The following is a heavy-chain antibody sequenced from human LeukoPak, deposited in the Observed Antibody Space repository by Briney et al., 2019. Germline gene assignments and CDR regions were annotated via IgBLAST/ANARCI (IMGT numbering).Heavy chain of an antibody. D-gene: IGHD3-10*01. V-gene: IGHV3-7*04. CDR3: ARAVYGYFDF. CDR2: INQDGSEK. J-gene: IGHJ4*02. Sequence: GGSLRLSCAASGFTFSSHWMSWVRQAPGKGLEWVANINQDGSEKYFVDSVKGRFTISRDNAKSSLYLQMSSLRAEDTAVYYCARAVYGYFDFWGQGTLLTVSS. CDR1: GFTFSSHW.